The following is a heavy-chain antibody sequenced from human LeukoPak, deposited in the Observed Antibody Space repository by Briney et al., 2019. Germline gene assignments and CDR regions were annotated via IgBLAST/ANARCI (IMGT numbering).Heavy chain of an antibody. CDR3: ARPNYDLWSGYPNWFDP. Sequence: ASVKVSCKASGYTFTGYYMHWVRQAPGQGLEWMGWINPNSGGTNYAQKFQGRVTMTRDTSISTAYMELSRLRSDDTAVYYCARPNYDLWSGYPNWFDPWGQGTLVTVSS. J-gene: IGHJ5*02. V-gene: IGHV1-2*02. D-gene: IGHD3-3*01. CDR1: GYTFTGYY. CDR2: INPNSGGT.